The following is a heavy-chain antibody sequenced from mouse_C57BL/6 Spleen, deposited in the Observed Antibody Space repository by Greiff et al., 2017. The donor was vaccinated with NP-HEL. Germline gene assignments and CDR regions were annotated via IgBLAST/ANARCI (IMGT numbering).Heavy chain of an antibody. CDR2: IYPGDGDT. V-gene: IGHV1-82*01. J-gene: IGHJ1*03. D-gene: IGHD1-1*01. CDR1: GYAFSSSW. Sequence: QVQLKESGPELVKPGASVKISCKASGYAFSSSWMNWVKQRPGKGLEWIGRIYPGDGDTNYNGKFKGKATLTADKSSSTAYMQLSSLSSEDSAVYFCARDGSSYGYFDVWGTGTTVTVSS. CDR3: ARDGSSYGYFDV.